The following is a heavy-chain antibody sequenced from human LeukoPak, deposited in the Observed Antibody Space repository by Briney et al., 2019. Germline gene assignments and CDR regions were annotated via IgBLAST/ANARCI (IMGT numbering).Heavy chain of an antibody. CDR2: INHSGST. CDR1: GGSFSGYY. J-gene: IGHJ4*02. V-gene: IGHV4-34*01. D-gene: IGHD3-10*01. Sequence: SETLSLTCAVYGGSFSGYYWTWIRQPPGKGLEWIGEINHSGSTNYNPSLKSRVTISVDTSKNQFPLKLSSVTAADTAVYYCARVERITMVRGVAAAEIDYWGQGTLVTVSS. CDR3: ARVERITMVRGVAAAEIDY.